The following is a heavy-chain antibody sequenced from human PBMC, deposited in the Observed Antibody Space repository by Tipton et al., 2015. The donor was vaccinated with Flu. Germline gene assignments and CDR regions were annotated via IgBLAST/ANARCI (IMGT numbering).Heavy chain of an antibody. Sequence: SLRLSCAASGFTFSSYEMNWVRQAPGKGLEWVSYLSSSGSTIYYADSVKGRFTISRDNAKNSLYLQMNSLRAEDTAVYYCARGSRTRLKWFSNNWFDPWGQGTLVTVSS. V-gene: IGHV3-48*03. CDR3: ARGSRTRLKWFSNNWFDP. CDR2: LSSSGSTI. CDR1: GFTFSSYE. J-gene: IGHJ5*02. D-gene: IGHD2-15*01.